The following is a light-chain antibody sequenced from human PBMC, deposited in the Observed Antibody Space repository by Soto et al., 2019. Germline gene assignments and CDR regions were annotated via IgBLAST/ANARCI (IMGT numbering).Light chain of an antibody. Sequence: QLVLTQPPSASGTPGQRVTISCSGSSSNIGSNYVYWYQQLPGTAPKLLIYRNNQRPSGVPDRFSGSKSGTSASLAISGLRSEDEAEYYCAAWDDSLSGRVVFGGGTKLTVL. CDR1: SSNIGSNY. CDR3: AAWDDSLSGRVV. J-gene: IGLJ2*01. CDR2: RNN. V-gene: IGLV1-47*01.